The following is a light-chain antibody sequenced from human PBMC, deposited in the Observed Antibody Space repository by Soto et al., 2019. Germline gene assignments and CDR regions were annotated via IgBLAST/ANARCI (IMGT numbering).Light chain of an antibody. V-gene: IGKV1-16*01. CDR2: AAS. J-gene: IGKJ1*01. Sequence: IQVTQSPSSLSAAVEDRVTITCQATQDIRKYLNWYQQKQGKAPKILIYAASSLQSGVPSRFSGSGSGTEFTLTISSLQPDDFATYYCQQYNSYSGTFGQGTKVDIK. CDR1: QDIRKY. CDR3: QQYNSYSGT.